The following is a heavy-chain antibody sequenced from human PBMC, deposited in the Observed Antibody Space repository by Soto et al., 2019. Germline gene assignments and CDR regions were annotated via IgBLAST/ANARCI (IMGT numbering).Heavy chain of an antibody. V-gene: IGHV1-18*01. Sequence: QVQLVQSGGEVKKPGASVKVSCKASGYTFTSYGISWVRQAPGQGLEWMGWINAYNGNTNYAQKVQGRVTMTTATSTSTAYMELRSLRADDPAVYYCARDVGYGLIDVWGPVTLVTVSS. J-gene: IGHJ4*02. CDR1: GYTFTSYG. CDR3: ARDVGYGLIDV. CDR2: INAYNGNT. D-gene: IGHD5-18*01.